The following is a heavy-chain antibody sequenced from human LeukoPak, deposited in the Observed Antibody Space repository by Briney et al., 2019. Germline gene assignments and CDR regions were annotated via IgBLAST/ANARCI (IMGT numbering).Heavy chain of an antibody. CDR2: VWYDGSKK. V-gene: IGHV3-33*01. Sequence: GGSLRLSCAASGFTFSSYGMHWVRQALGKGLEWVAVVWYDGSKKYSADSVKGRITISRDDSKNTLYLQMNSLRAEDTAVYYCARGVGYYDSSGTIDYWGQGTLVTVSS. CDR1: GFTFSSYG. D-gene: IGHD3-22*01. CDR3: ARGVGYYDSSGTIDY. J-gene: IGHJ4*02.